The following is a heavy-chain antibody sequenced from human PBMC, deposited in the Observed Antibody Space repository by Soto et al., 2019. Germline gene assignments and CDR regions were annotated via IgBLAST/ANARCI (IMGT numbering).Heavy chain of an antibody. Sequence: GESLKISCKGSGYSFTSYWISWVRQIPGKGLEWMGRIDPSDSYTNYSPSFQGHVTISADKSISTAYLQWSSLKASDTAMYYWARGHSGYDFFGGKIPADYYYGMDVWGQGTTVTVSS. D-gene: IGHD5-12*01. CDR3: ARGHSGYDFFGGKIPADYYYGMDV. CDR1: GYSFTSYW. J-gene: IGHJ6*02. V-gene: IGHV5-10-1*01. CDR2: IDPSDSYT.